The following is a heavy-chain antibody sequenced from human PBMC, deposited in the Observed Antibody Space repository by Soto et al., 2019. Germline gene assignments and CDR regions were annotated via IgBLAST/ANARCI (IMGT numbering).Heavy chain of an antibody. CDR2: IIPILGTT. D-gene: IGHD5-12*01. CDR3: AKDGGADGYFGNWLDP. J-gene: IGHJ5*02. CDR1: GGTFSNYA. Sequence: SVKVSCKASGGTFSNYAITWVRQAPGQGLEWVGRIIPILGTTNVAQKFQGRVTITADESTTTANMELSGLRSDDTAVYYCAKDGGADGYFGNWLDPWGQGTLVTVSS. V-gene: IGHV1-69*11.